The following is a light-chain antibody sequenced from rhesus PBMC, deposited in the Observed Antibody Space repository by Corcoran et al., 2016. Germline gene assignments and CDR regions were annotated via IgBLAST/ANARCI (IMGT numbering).Light chain of an antibody. CDR2: DAF. J-gene: IGKJ4*01. V-gene: IGKV3S9*01. CDR1: QSVSTS. Sequence: EIVMTQSPATLSLPPGERATLSCRASQSVSTSVAWYQQIPHQAPRLLIYDAFSRATGIPNRFSGSGSGTDFTLIISRLEPEEIGIYFCQQYDTWNTFGGGTKVEL. CDR3: QQYDTWNT.